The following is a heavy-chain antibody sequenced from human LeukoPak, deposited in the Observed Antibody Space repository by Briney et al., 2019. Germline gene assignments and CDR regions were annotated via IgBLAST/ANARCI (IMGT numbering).Heavy chain of an antibody. Sequence: SETLSPTCTVSGGSISSSSYYWGWIRQPPGKGLEWIGSIYYSGSTYYNPSLKSRVTISVDTSKNQFSLKLSSVTAADTAVYYCAAGYYDSSGPGNYFDYWGQGTLVTVSS. CDR3: AAGYYDSSGPGNYFDY. CDR1: GGSISSSSYY. CDR2: IYYSGST. V-gene: IGHV4-39*01. D-gene: IGHD3-22*01. J-gene: IGHJ4*02.